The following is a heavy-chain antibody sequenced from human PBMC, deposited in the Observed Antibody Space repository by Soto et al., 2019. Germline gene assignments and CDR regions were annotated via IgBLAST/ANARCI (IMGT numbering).Heavy chain of an antibody. Sequence: PGGSLILSCAASGFTFSSYSRNWVRQAPGKGLEWVSYITSSGTTVYYADSVRGRFTISRDNAKNSLYLQMNSLRDDDTAVYYCARGSSNWAYYFDFWGQGTLVTVSS. CDR2: ITSSGTTV. D-gene: IGHD6-13*01. V-gene: IGHV3-48*02. J-gene: IGHJ4*02. CDR3: ARGSSNWAYYFDF. CDR1: GFTFSSYS.